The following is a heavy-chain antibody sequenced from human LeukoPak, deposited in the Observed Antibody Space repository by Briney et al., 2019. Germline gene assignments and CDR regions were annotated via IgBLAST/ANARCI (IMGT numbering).Heavy chain of an antibody. CDR1: GYTFTSYY. CDR3: ARLGITGTNSYYYYYMDV. J-gene: IGHJ6*03. Sequence: ASVKVSCKASGYTFTSYYMHWVRQAPGQGLEWMGIINPSGGSTSYAQKFQGRVTMTRDTSISTAYMELSRLRSDDTAVYYCARLGITGTNSYYYYYMDVWGKGTTVTVSS. CDR2: INPSGGST. D-gene: IGHD1-7*01. V-gene: IGHV1-46*01.